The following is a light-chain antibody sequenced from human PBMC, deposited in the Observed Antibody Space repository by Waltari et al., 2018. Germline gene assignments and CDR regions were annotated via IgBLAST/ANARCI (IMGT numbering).Light chain of an antibody. CDR1: QSVTNY. Sequence: DIVLTQSPAILSLSPVERASLSCRASQSVTNYLACYQQKPGQAPRLLIYDTSNRATGIPARFSGSGFGTDFTLTISSLEPEDFAVYYCQQRRNWPLTFGGGTKVEIK. CDR3: QQRRNWPLT. CDR2: DTS. V-gene: IGKV3-11*01. J-gene: IGKJ4*01.